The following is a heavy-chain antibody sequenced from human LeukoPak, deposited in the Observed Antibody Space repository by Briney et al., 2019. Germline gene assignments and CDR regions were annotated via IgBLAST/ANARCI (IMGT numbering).Heavy chain of an antibody. CDR2: IYHSGST. D-gene: IGHD3-10*01. Sequence: KPSETLSLTCAVSGGSISSSNWWSWVRQPPGKGLEWIGEIYHSGSTNYNPSLKSRVTISVDKSKNQFSLKLSSVTAADTAVYYCARRGPPRTLLRGVKSGWFDPWGQGTLVTVSS. V-gene: IGHV4-4*02. J-gene: IGHJ5*02. CDR3: ARRGPPRTLLRGVKSGWFDP. CDR1: GGSISSSNW.